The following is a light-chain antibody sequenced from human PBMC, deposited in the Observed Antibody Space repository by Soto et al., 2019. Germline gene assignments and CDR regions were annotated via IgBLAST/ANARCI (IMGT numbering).Light chain of an antibody. CDR3: QQYGSSPT. CDR1: QSVSSNY. J-gene: IGKJ1*01. Sequence: EIVLTQSPGTLSLSPGERATLSCRSSQSVSSNYLAWYQQKPDQAPRLLIYDVSGRATGIPDRFSGSGSGTDFTLTISRLEPEDYAVYYCQQYGSSPTFGQGAKLDIK. V-gene: IGKV3-20*01. CDR2: DVS.